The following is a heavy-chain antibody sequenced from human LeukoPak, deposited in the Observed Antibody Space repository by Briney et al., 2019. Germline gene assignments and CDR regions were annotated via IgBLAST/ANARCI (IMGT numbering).Heavy chain of an antibody. D-gene: IGHD6-19*01. Sequence: SETLSLTCSVSGGSISSASYYWSWIRELPGKDLEWIGYIYYSGSTDYNPSLKGRVMISPDTSKNQFSLRLSCVTAADTAVYYCARDVSGWRFDYWGQGTLVTVSS. CDR2: IYYSGST. V-gene: IGHV4-31*03. CDR3: ARDVSGWRFDY. J-gene: IGHJ4*02. CDR1: GGSISSASYY.